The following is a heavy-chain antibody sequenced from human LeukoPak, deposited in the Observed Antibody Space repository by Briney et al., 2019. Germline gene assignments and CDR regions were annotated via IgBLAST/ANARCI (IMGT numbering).Heavy chain of an antibody. Sequence: SETLSLTCAVYGGSFSGYYWSWIRQPPGKGLEWIGEINHSGSTNYNPSLKSRVTISVDTSKNQFSLKLSSVTAADTAVYYCARGPVAVARRRYYYYMDVWGKGTTVTVSS. CDR2: INHSGST. CDR1: GGSFSGYY. CDR3: ARGPVAVARRRYYYYMDV. J-gene: IGHJ6*03. D-gene: IGHD6-13*01. V-gene: IGHV4-34*01.